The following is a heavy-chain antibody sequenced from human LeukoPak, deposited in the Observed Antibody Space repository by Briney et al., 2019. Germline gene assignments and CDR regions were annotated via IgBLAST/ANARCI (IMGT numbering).Heavy chain of an antibody. CDR1: GGSISSSSYY. CDR3: AREKGLFDY. Sequence: SETLSLTCTVSGGSISSSSYYWGWIRQPPGKGLEWIGSIYYSGSTYYNPSLKSRVTISVDTSKNQFSLKLSSVTAADTAVYYCAREKGLFDYWGQGTLVTVSS. CDR2: IYYSGST. J-gene: IGHJ4*02. V-gene: IGHV4-39*07.